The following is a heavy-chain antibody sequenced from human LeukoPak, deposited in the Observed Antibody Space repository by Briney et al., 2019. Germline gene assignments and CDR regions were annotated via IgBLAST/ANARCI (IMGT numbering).Heavy chain of an antibody. Sequence: GGSLRLSCAASGFTFSSYSMNWVRQAPGKGLEWVSSISSSSYIYYADSVKGRFTISRDNAKNSLYLQMNSLRAEDTAVYYCARESNYDAVDYWGQGTLVTVSS. V-gene: IGHV3-21*01. CDR2: ISSSSYI. D-gene: IGHD5-12*01. J-gene: IGHJ4*02. CDR3: ARESNYDAVDY. CDR1: GFTFSSYS.